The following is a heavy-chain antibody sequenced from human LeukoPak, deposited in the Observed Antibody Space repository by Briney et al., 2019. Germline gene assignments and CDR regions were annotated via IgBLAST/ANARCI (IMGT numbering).Heavy chain of an antibody. CDR2: IIPILGIA. Sequence: EASVKVSCKASGGTFSSYAISWVRQAPGQGLEWMGRIIPILGIANYAQKFQGRVTITADKSTSTAYMELSSLRSEDTAVYYCARDPSEDYYDSSGYYYYFDYWGQGTLVTVSS. CDR3: ARDPSEDYYDSSGYYYYFDY. V-gene: IGHV1-69*04. CDR1: GGTFSSYA. D-gene: IGHD3-22*01. J-gene: IGHJ4*02.